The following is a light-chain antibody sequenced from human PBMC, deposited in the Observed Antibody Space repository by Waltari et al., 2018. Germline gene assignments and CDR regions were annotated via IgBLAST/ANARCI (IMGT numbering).Light chain of an antibody. CDR1: QSVNTY. V-gene: IGKV3-20*01. CDR3: QHHVRLPAT. Sequence: EIVLTHSPGTLSLSPGERATLSCRASQSVNTYLAWYQQKPGQAPRLLIYAASTRAAGIPDRFSGSGSGTDFSLTISRLEAEDFAVYYCQHHVRLPATFGQGTKVEIK. CDR2: AAS. J-gene: IGKJ1*01.